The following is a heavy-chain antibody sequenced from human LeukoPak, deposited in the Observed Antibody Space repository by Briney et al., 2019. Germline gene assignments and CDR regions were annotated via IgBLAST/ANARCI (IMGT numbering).Heavy chain of an antibody. J-gene: IGHJ4*02. CDR3: ANIAVAGSDY. Sequence: PGASLRLSCAASGFTFSSYAMSWVRQAPEKGLEWVSAISGSGGSTYYADSVKGRFTISRDNSKNTLYLQMNSLRAEDTAVYYCANIAVAGSDYWGQGTLVTVSS. CDR2: ISGSGGST. CDR1: GFTFSSYA. D-gene: IGHD6-19*01. V-gene: IGHV3-23*01.